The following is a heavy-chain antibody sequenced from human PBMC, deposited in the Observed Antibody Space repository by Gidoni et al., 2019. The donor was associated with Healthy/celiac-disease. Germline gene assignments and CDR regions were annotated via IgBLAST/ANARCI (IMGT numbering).Heavy chain of an antibody. D-gene: IGHD3-22*01. J-gene: IGHJ5*02. CDR1: GGTFSSYA. CDR2: IIPIFGTA. CDR3: ARDPYYYDSSGYYYGRWFDP. Sequence: QVQLVQSGAEVKKPGSSVKVSCKASGGTFSSYAISWVRQAPGQGLEWMGGIIPIFGTANYEQKFQGRVTITADKSTSTAYMELSSLRSEDTAVYYCARDPYYYDSSGYYYGRWFDPWGQGTLVTVSS. V-gene: IGHV1-69*06.